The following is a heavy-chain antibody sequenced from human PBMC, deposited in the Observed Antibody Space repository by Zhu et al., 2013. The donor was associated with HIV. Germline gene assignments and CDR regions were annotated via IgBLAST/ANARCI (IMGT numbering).Heavy chain of an antibody. CDR3: ARDVLNTYYYDSSGLWGAFDI. D-gene: IGHD3-22*01. J-gene: IGHJ3*02. V-gene: IGHV1-18*01. Sequence: QVQLVQSGAEVKKPGASVKVSCKASGYTFTSYGISWVRQAPGQGLEWMGWISAYNGNTNYAQKLQGRVTMTTDTSTSTAYMELRSLRSDDTAVYYCARDVLNTYYYDSSGLWGAFDIWGQGTMVTVSS. CDR2: ISAYNGNT. CDR1: GYTFTSYG.